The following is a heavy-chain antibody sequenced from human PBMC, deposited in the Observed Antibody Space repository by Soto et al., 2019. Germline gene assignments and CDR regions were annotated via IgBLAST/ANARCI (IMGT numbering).Heavy chain of an antibody. CDR1: GFSLSTSGVG. CDR2: IYWDDDK. V-gene: IGHV2-5*02. CDR3: AHRRRRVPRGSYFDY. Sequence: QITLKESGPPLVKPTQTLTLTCTFSGFSLSTSGVGVGWIRQPPGKALEWLALIYWDDDKRYSPSLKSRLTITKETSKNQVVLTMTNMDPVDTATYYCAHRRRRVPRGSYFDYWGQGTLVTVSS. D-gene: IGHD3-10*01. J-gene: IGHJ4*02.